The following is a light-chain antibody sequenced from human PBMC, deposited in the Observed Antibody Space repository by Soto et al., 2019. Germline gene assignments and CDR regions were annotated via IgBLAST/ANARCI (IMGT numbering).Light chain of an antibody. CDR1: SSDVGSYNL. V-gene: IGLV2-23*03. CDR2: EGS. J-gene: IGLJ2*01. CDR3: CSYAGSSTFVV. Sequence: HSVLTQPASVSGSPGQSITISCTGTSSDVGSYNLVSWYQQHPGKAPKLMIYEGSKRPSGVSNRFSGSKSGNTASLTISGLQAEDEADYYCCSYAGSSTFVVFGGGTKVTV.